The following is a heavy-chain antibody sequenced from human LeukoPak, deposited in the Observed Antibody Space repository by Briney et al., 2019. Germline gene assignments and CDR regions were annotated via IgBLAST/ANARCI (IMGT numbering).Heavy chain of an antibody. V-gene: IGHV4-34*01. D-gene: IGHD1-26*01. CDR2: INHSGST. J-gene: IGHJ4*02. CDR3: ARGRRSGSYFAHNY. Sequence: SETLSLTCAVYGGSFSGYYWSWIRQPPGKGLEWIGEINHSGSTNYNPSLKSRVTISVDTSKNQFSLKLSSVTAADTAVYYCARGRRSGSYFAHNYWGQGTLVTVSS. CDR1: GGSFSGYY.